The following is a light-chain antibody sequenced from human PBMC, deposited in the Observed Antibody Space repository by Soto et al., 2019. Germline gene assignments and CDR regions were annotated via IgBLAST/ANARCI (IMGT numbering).Light chain of an antibody. V-gene: IGKV1-27*01. Sequence: DVQMPQSPSSLSASVGDRVTITCRASQGISSFLAWYQQIPGKVPKLLIYSASTLQSGVPSRFSGSGSGTDFTLTISSLQPEDVAIYYCQKYNSGPPTFGGGTKVDIK. CDR1: QGISSF. J-gene: IGKJ4*01. CDR3: QKYNSGPPT. CDR2: SAS.